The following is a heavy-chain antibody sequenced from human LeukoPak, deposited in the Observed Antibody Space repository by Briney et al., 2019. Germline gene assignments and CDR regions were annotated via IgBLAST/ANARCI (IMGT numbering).Heavy chain of an antibody. V-gene: IGHV1-46*01. CDR2: INPSGGST. Sequence: ASVKVSCKASGYTFTSYYMHWVRQAPGQGLEWMGIINPSGGSTSYAQKFQGRVTMTRDTSTSTVYMELSSLRAEDTAVYYCASGVRRDGYRPGYDYWGQGTLVTVSS. CDR1: GYTFTSYY. D-gene: IGHD5-24*01. CDR3: ASGVRRDGYRPGYDY. J-gene: IGHJ4*02.